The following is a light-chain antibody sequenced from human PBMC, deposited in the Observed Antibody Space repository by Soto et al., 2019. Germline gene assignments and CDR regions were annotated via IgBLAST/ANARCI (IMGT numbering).Light chain of an antibody. V-gene: IGLV2-14*03. CDR1: SSDIGAYNF. J-gene: IGLJ2*01. Sequence: QSVLTQPASVSGSPGQSITISCTGTSSDIGAYNFVSWYQQHPRKAPKLMLYDVNIRPSGVSNRFSGSKSGNTASLTISGLQAEDEADYYCTSWRTSTTMIFGGGTKVTVL. CDR3: TSWRTSTTMI. CDR2: DVN.